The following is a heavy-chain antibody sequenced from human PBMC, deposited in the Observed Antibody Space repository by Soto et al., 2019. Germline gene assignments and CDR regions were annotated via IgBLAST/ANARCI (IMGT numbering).Heavy chain of an antibody. CDR3: ARAVPNYYYYGMDV. CDR2: IYYSGST. J-gene: IGHJ6*02. CDR1: GGSISSYY. Sequence: SETLSLTCTVSGGSISSYYWSWIRQHPGKGLEWIGYIYYSGSTYYNPSLKSRVTISVDTSKNQFSLKLSSVTAADTAVYYCARAVPNYYYYGMDVWGQGTTVTVS. D-gene: IGHD1-1*01. V-gene: IGHV4-59*06.